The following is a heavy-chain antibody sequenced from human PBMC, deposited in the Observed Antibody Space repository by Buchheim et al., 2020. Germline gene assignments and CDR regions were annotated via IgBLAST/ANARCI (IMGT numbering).Heavy chain of an antibody. J-gene: IGHJ4*02. V-gene: IGHV3-7*01. D-gene: IGHD2-2*01. CDR3: ARHMHWDFDY. CDR1: GFTFSSYW. CDR2: LNPDGSAK. Sequence: EVQLVESGGGLVQPGGSLRLSCEASGFTFSSYWMTWVRQSPVKGLEWAANLNPDGSAKYYLDSVKGRFTISRDGAKTSLYLQLSSLRAEDTAQYYCARHMHWDFDYWGLGTL.